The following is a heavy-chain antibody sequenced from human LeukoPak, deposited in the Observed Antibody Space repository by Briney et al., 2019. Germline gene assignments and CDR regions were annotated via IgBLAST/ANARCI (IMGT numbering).Heavy chain of an antibody. D-gene: IGHD4/OR15-4a*01. J-gene: IGHJ4*02. CDR2: ISGSGDTL. V-gene: IGHV3-23*01. CDR1: GFTFSNHG. CDR3: ARSGLSRFDY. Sequence: GGTLRLSCAASGFTFSNHGMNWVRQAPGKGLEWVSGISGSGDTLYYADSVKGRFTISRDNSKNTLYLQINSLRAEDTAVYYCARSGLSRFDYWGQGTLVTVSS.